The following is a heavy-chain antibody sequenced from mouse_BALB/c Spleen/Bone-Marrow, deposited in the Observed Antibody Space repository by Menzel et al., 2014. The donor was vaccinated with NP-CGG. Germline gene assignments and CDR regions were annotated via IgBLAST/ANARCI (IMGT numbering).Heavy chain of an antibody. Sequence: VQLQQSGPGLVKPSQSLSLTCTVTGYSITSGFAWNWIRQFPGNNLEWMGYISSSGRTSYHPSLKGRISITRDTSKNQFFLQLNSVTTEDTATYYCARSGNFFDYWGQGTTLTASS. J-gene: IGHJ2*01. CDR2: ISSSGRT. CDR1: GYSITSGFA. D-gene: IGHD1-3*01. CDR3: ARSGNFFDY. V-gene: IGHV3-2*02.